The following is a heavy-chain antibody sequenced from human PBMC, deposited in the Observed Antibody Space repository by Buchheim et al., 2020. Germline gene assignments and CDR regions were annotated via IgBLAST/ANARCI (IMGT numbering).Heavy chain of an antibody. Sequence: EVQLLESGGGLVQPGGSLRLSCTASGFTFSDYAMSWVRQAPGKGLEWVSSLSHTGGNIYHADSVKGRFTISRDNSRNTLYFQLNSLRVEDTAVYYCTKDLPGGDTNYPLFDYWGQGTL. CDR3: TKDLPGGDTNYPLFDY. CDR2: LSHTGGNI. CDR1: GFTFSDYA. V-gene: IGHV3-23*01. D-gene: IGHD3-10*01. J-gene: IGHJ4*02.